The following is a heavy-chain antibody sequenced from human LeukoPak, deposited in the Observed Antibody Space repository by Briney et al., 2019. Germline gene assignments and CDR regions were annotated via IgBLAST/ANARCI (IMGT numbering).Heavy chain of an antibody. Sequence: ASVKVSCKASGGTFSSYAISWVRQAPGQGLEWMGRIIPILGIASYAQKFQGRVTITADKSTSTAYMELNSLRSEDTAVYYCARDLDTAMAAMVNWGQGTLVTVSS. CDR1: GGTFSSYA. D-gene: IGHD5-18*01. CDR2: IIPILGIA. V-gene: IGHV1-69*04. CDR3: ARDLDTAMAAMVN. J-gene: IGHJ4*02.